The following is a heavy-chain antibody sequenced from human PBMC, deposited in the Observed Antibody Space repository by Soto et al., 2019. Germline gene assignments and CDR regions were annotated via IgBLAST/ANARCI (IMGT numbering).Heavy chain of an antibody. V-gene: IGHV3-30-3*01. D-gene: IGHD4-17*01. CDR3: ARTTVTYETHDAFDI. Sequence: QVQLVKSGGGVVQPGRSLRLSCEASGFTFSSYAMHWVRQAPGKGLEWVAVISYDGSNKYYADTVQGRFTISRDNSKNTLYLQMNSLRAEDTAVYYCARTTVTYETHDAFDIWGQGTMVTVSS. CDR1: GFTFSSYA. CDR2: ISYDGSNK. J-gene: IGHJ3*02.